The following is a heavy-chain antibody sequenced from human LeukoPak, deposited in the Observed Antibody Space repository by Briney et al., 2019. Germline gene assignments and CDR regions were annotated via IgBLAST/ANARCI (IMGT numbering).Heavy chain of an antibody. J-gene: IGHJ6*03. D-gene: IGHD2-15*01. Sequence: SETLSLTCTVSGASISSDYWSWIRQPPGKGLEWIGYISYSASTNYNPSLESRVTISVDTSENQFSLKLSSVTAADTAVYYCARDWDQLVPSKGGPPRYFYFMDVWGKGTSVIVSS. V-gene: IGHV4-59*01. CDR3: ARDWDQLVPSKGGPPRYFYFMDV. CDR2: ISYSAST. CDR1: GASISSDY.